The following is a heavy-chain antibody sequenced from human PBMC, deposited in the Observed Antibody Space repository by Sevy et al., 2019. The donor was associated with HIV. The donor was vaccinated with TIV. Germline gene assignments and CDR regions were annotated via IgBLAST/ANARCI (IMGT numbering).Heavy chain of an antibody. Sequence: GGSLRLSCAASGFTFSSYAMHWVRQAPGKGLEWVAVISYDGSNKYYADSVKGRFTISRDNSKNTLYLQMNSLRAEDTAVYYCARGEGIAVAGTWLDYWGQGTLVTVSS. CDR1: GFTFSSYA. CDR2: ISYDGSNK. D-gene: IGHD6-19*01. J-gene: IGHJ4*02. CDR3: ARGEGIAVAGTWLDY. V-gene: IGHV3-30-3*01.